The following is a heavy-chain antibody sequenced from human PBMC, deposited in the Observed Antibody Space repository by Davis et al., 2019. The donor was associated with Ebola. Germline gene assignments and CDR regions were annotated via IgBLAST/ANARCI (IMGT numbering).Heavy chain of an antibody. V-gene: IGHV1-2*02. CDR2: INPNSGAT. D-gene: IGHD3-3*01. J-gene: IGHJ6*03. CDR3: ARVRGVVMFYMDV. CDR1: GYTFTGDS. Sequence: ASVKVSCKASGYTFTGDSMHWVRQAPGQGLEWMGWINPNSGATNYAQNFQGRVTMTRDTSTSTVYMELSSLRSEDTAVYYCARVRGVVMFYMDVWGKGTTVTVSS.